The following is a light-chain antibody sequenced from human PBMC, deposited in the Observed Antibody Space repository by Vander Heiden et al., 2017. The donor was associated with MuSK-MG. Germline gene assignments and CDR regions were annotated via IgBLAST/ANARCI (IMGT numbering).Light chain of an antibody. Sequence: SALTQPASVSGSPGQSITISCTGTSSGVGGYKYVSEYQQHTGKAPKLMIYEVSNRPSGVSNRFSGSKSGNTASLTISGLQAEDEADYYCSSYTSSSTYVFGTGTRVTVL. CDR2: EVS. CDR3: SSYTSSSTYV. CDR1: SSGVGGYKY. J-gene: IGLJ1*01. V-gene: IGLV2-14*01.